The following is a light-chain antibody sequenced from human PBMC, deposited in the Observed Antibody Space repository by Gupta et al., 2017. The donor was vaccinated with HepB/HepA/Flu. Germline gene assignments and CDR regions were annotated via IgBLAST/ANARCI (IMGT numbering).Light chain of an antibody. Sequence: HSASTPPASASASPGRSITLSCTGTSSDIGAYNYVSWYQQHPGKAHTLMIYDVTKRPSVVSNRFSGSKSGNTASLTISVLQAEDEADYYCSSYTGSLVVFGGGTKLTVL. V-gene: IGLV2-14*03. CDR1: SSDIGAYNY. J-gene: IGLJ2*01. CDR3: SSYTGSLVV. CDR2: DVT.